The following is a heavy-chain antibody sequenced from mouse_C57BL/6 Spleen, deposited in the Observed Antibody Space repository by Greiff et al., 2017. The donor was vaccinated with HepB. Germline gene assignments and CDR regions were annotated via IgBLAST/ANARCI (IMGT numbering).Heavy chain of an antibody. CDR1: GFTFSSYT. CDR3: ARAYYGVYYFDY. J-gene: IGHJ2*01. V-gene: IGHV5-9*01. D-gene: IGHD1-1*01. CDR2: ISGGGGNT. Sequence: EVMLVESGGGLVKPGGSLKLSCAASGFTFSSYTMSWVRQTPEKRLEWVATISGGGGNTYYPDSVKGRFTISRDNAKNTLYLQMSSLRSEDTALYYCARAYYGVYYFDYWGQGTTLTVSS.